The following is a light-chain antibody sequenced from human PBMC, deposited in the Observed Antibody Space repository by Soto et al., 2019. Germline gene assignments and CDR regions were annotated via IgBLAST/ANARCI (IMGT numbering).Light chain of an antibody. Sequence: DIQMTQSPSSLSSSVGDRATITCRASQSISSYLNWYQQKPGKAHKLLIYAASSLQSGVQSRFSGSGFGTEFTLTISSLQPEDFATYYCLQHNSYSWTFGQGTKVDIK. CDR2: AAS. CDR3: LQHNSYSWT. V-gene: IGKV1-17*01. CDR1: QSISSY. J-gene: IGKJ1*01.